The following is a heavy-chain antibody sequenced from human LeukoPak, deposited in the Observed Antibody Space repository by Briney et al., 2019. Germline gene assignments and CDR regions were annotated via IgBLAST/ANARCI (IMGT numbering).Heavy chain of an antibody. CDR2: FSGSGDYT. CDR1: GFTFTNYA. J-gene: IGHJ4*03. D-gene: IGHD6-13*01. Sequence: GGSLRLSCAASGFTFTNYAMGWVRQAPTKGLEWVSAFSGSGDYTDYADSVKGRFTISRDNSKNTLYLQMNSLRAEDTAIYYCAKRSSSLSGHFGYWGHGTLVTVSA. CDR3: AKRSSSLSGHFGY. V-gene: IGHV3-23*01.